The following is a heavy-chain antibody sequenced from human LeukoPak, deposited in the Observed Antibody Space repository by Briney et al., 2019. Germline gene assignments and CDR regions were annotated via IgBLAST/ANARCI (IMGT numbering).Heavy chain of an antibody. Sequence: GGSLRLPCATSGFTFSTYWMSWVRQAPGKGLEWVSAISGSGGSTYYADSVKGRFTISRDNSKNTLYLQMNSLRAEDTAVYYCAKVWATANWFDPWGQGTLVTVSS. CDR2: ISGSGGST. CDR1: GFTFSTYW. CDR3: AKVWATANWFDP. J-gene: IGHJ5*02. V-gene: IGHV3-23*01. D-gene: IGHD5-12*01.